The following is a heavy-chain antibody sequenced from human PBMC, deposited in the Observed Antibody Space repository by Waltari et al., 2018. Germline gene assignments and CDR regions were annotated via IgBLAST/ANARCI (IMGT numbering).Heavy chain of an antibody. CDR3: ARVHSLGQYDSNGQESNFDH. D-gene: IGHD3-16*01. CDR1: GFPFHHYD. Sequence: EVQLLESGGGLVQPGGYLRLSCLATGFPFHHYDMNWVRQGQGKGLVWVSAISGGCIKTYYADSVKGRFTISRDNSKNTLYLQMNSLRAEDTAVYSCARVHSLGQYDSNGQESNFDHWGQGALVTVSS. J-gene: IGHJ4*02. V-gene: IGHV3-23*01. CDR2: ISGGCIKT.